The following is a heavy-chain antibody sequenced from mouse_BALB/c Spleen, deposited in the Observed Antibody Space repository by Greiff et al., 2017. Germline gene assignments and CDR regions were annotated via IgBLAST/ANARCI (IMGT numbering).Heavy chain of an antibody. J-gene: IGHJ3*01. Sequence: VQLQESGAELVRPGVSVKISCKGSGYTFTDYAMHWVKQSHAKSLEWIGVISTYYGDASYNQKFKGKATMTVDKSSSTAYMELARLTSEDSAIYYCARGGYGSSLFAYWGQGTLVTVSA. CDR1: GYTFTDYA. CDR3: ARGGYGSSLFAY. D-gene: IGHD1-1*01. CDR2: ISTYYGDA. V-gene: IGHV1S137*01.